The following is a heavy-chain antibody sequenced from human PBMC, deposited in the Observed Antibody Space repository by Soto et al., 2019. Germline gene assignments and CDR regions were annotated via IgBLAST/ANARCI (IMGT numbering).Heavy chain of an antibody. CDR3: AKSPFRTKIGFDY. Sequence: VQLLESGGGLVQPGGSLRLSCAASGFIFSNYAMTWVRQAPGKGLERVSTISGSGGTTYYTDSVKGRFTISRDNSKNTLYLQMDSLTAEDTAVYYCAKSPFRTKIGFDYWGQGTLVTVSS. D-gene: IGHD2-21*01. CDR2: ISGSGGTT. CDR1: GFIFSNYA. J-gene: IGHJ4*02. V-gene: IGHV3-23*01.